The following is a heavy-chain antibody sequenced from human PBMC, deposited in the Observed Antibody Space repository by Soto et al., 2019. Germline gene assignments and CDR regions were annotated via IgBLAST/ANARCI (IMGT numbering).Heavy chain of an antibody. Sequence: DVLLVESGGGLVQPGGSLRLSCTTSGFTFSTYDMHWVRQVTGKGLEWVSGIVVAGDTYYPDSVKGRFTISRENAKNSLYLQMDSLRVEETAVYYCARRGIDTMSGFDALDVWGLGTKVTVSS. CDR2: IVVAGDT. CDR1: GFTFSTYD. V-gene: IGHV3-13*01. D-gene: IGHD6-25*01. CDR3: ARRGIDTMSGFDALDV. J-gene: IGHJ3*01.